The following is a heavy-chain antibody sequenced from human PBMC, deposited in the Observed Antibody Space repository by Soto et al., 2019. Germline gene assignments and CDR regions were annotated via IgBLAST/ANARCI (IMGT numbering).Heavy chain of an antibody. J-gene: IGHJ5*02. CDR2: IYHSGST. Sequence: SETLSLTCAVSGGSISSGGYSWSWIRQPPGKGLEWIGYIYHSGSTYYNPSLKSRVTISVDRSKYQFSLKLSSVTAADTAVYYCARGVAARLADWFDPWGQGTLITV. V-gene: IGHV4-30-2*01. D-gene: IGHD6-6*01. CDR1: GGSISSGGYS. CDR3: ARGVAARLADWFDP.